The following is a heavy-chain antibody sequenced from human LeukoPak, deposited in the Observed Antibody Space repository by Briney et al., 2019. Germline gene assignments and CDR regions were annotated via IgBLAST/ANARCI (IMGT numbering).Heavy chain of an antibody. CDR2: IYYSGST. CDR1: GGSISSSNY. Sequence: SGTLSLTCAVSGGSISSSNYWSWIRQHPGKGLEWIGYIYYSGSTYYNPSLKSRVTISVDTSKNQFSLKLSSVTAADTAVYYCARGDCSSTSCSYYYYGMDVWGQGTTVTVSS. D-gene: IGHD2-2*01. CDR3: ARGDCSSTSCSYYYYGMDV. V-gene: IGHV4-31*11. J-gene: IGHJ6*02.